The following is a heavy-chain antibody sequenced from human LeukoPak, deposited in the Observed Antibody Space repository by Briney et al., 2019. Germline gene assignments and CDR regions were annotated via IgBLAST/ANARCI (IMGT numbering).Heavy chain of an antibody. CDR3: ATDQPNRIVGATLDFDY. D-gene: IGHD1-26*01. CDR1: GGTFSSYA. V-gene: IGHV1-24*01. CDR2: FDPEDGET. Sequence: ASVKVSCKASGGTFSSYAISWVRQAPGQGLEWMGGFDPEDGETIYAQKFQGRVTMTEDTSTDTAYMELSSLRSEDTAVYYCATDQPNRIVGATLDFDYWGQGTLVTVSS. J-gene: IGHJ4*02.